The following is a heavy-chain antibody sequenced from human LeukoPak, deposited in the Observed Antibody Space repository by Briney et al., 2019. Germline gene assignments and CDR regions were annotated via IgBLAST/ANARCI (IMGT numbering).Heavy chain of an antibody. J-gene: IGHJ4*02. CDR1: GFTFSSYG. CDR3: AKDHLGTGTTDY. CDR2: ISYDGSNK. Sequence: GGSLRLSCAASGFTFSSYGMHWVRQAPGKGLEWVAVISYDGSNKYYADSVKGRFTISRDNSKNTLYLQMNSLRAEDTAVYYCAKDHLGTGTTDYWGQGALATVSS. D-gene: IGHD1-7*01. V-gene: IGHV3-30*18.